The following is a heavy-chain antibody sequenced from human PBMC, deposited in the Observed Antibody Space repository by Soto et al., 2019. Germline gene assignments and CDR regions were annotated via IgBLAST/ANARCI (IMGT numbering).Heavy chain of an antibody. D-gene: IGHD3-10*01. V-gene: IGHV3-48*01. Sequence: EVQLVESGGGLVQPGGSLRLSCAASGFSISDCSMNWVRRAPGKGLEWISYISTNNDAIYYADSVKGRFTISRDNAKNSLYLPMNSLRAEEPALYSCASVLGSRRSGSYPSYWGQGTLVTVSS. J-gene: IGHJ4*02. CDR1: GFSISDCS. CDR3: ASVLGSRRSGSYPSY. CDR2: ISTNNDAI.